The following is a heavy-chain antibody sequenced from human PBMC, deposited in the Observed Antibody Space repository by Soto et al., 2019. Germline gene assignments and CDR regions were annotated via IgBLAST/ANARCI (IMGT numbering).Heavy chain of an antibody. Sequence: GGSLRLSCAASGFNFNAYVMNWVRQAPGKGLEWVSIISFTGDSRYYADYVKDRFTISRDNSQNTLYLQMNSLRAEDTAGYYCAKKSCSSPGCPYGMDVWGQGTTVTVSS. V-gene: IGHV3-23*01. CDR3: AKKSCSSPGCPYGMDV. CDR2: ISFTGDSR. J-gene: IGHJ6*02. CDR1: GFNFNAYV. D-gene: IGHD2-2*01.